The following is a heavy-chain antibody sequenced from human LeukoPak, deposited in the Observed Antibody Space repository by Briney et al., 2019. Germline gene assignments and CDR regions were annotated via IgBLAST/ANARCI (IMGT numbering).Heavy chain of an antibody. V-gene: IGHV3-7*01. CDR1: GFTFSGYW. CDR2: IKQDGGEK. Sequence: GGSLTLSCAASGFTFSGYWMSWLRQAPGEGLVWVANIKQDGGEKYYVDSVKGRFTISRDNAKNSLYLQMNSLRAEDTAVYYCARDRGFGQADVWGKGTTVTVSS. CDR3: ARDRGFGQADV. D-gene: IGHD3-10*01. J-gene: IGHJ6*04.